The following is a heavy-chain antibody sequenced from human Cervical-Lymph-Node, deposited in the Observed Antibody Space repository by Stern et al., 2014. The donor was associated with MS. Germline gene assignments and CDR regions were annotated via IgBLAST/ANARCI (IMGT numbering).Heavy chain of an antibody. D-gene: IGHD1-1*01. CDR1: GFTVSRDY. J-gene: IGHJ4*02. Sequence: EVHLVESGGGVIQPGGSLRLSCTASGFTVSRDYMTWVRQAPGKGLEWVSVITNVGSTFYTDSVKGRFTISRDDSKNTVYLHMTSLRAEDTAMYYCARDTSSPERSDWWGQGTLVTVSS. V-gene: IGHV3-53*01. CDR2: ITNVGST. CDR3: ARDTSSPERSDW.